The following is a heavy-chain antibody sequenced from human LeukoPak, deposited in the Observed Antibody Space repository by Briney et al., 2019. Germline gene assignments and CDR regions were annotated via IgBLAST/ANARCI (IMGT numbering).Heavy chain of an antibody. Sequence: GGSLRLSCAASRFTFSSYSMNWVRQAPGKGLEWVSSISSFGSYIYYADSVKGRFTISRDNAKNSLYLQMNSLRAEDTAVYYCARGLRGYSYGLMDYYYYMDVWGKGTTVTISS. J-gene: IGHJ6*03. CDR2: ISSFGSYI. V-gene: IGHV3-21*01. D-gene: IGHD5-18*01. CDR3: ARGLRGYSYGLMDYYYYMDV. CDR1: RFTFSSYS.